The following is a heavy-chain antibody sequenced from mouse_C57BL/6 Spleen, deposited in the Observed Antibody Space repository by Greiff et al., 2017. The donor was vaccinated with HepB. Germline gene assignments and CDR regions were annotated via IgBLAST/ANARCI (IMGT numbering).Heavy chain of an antibody. D-gene: IGHD3-2*02. J-gene: IGHJ3*01. CDR3: AVTSQALFAY. V-gene: IGHV1-50*01. Sequence: VQLQQPGAELVKPGASVKLSCKASGYTFTSYWMQWVKQRPGQGLEWIGEIDHSDSYTNYHQKFKGKATLTVDTSSSTAYMQLSSLTSEDSAVYYCAVTSQALFAYWGQGTLVTVSA. CDR1: GYTFTSYW. CDR2: IDHSDSYT.